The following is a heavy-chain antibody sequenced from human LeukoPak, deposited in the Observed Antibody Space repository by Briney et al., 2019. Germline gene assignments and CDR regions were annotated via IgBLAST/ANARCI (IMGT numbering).Heavy chain of an antibody. D-gene: IGHD6-13*01. V-gene: IGHV1-69*05. J-gene: IGHJ6*03. CDR2: IIPIFGTA. Sequence: ASVKVSCKASGGTFSSYAISWVRQAPGQGLEWMGGIIPIFGTANYAQKFQGRVTITTDESTSTAYMELSSLRSEDTAVYYCARSIAAAFLYYYYYMDVWGKGTTVTVSS. CDR3: ARSIAAAFLYYYYYMDV. CDR1: GGTFSSYA.